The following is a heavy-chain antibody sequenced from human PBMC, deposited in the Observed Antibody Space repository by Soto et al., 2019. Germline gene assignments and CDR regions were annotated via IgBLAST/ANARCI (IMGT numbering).Heavy chain of an antibody. CDR3: AKLSSAGADY. D-gene: IGHD6-13*01. V-gene: IGHV3-23*01. Sequence: EVQLLESGGGLVQPGGSLRLSCAASGFTFSSYAMTWVRQAPGKGLEWVSFITNTGGSTYYAHSVKGRFTISRDNPKKKLFLQMNSLRAEDTAGYYCAKLSSAGADYWIQGTLVTVA. J-gene: IGHJ4*02. CDR1: GFTFSSYA. CDR2: ITNTGGST.